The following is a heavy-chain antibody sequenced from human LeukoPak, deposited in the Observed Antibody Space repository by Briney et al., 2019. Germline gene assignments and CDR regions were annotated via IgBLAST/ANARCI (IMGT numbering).Heavy chain of an antibody. Sequence: GGSLRLSCAASGFTFSDHYMDWVRQAPGKGLEWVGRTRNKANSYTTEYAASVKGRFTISRDDSKNSLYLQMNSLKTEDTAVYYCARVFSRFDAFDIWGQGTMVTVSS. V-gene: IGHV3-72*01. CDR1: GFTFSDHY. CDR3: ARVFSRFDAFDI. J-gene: IGHJ3*02. CDR2: TRNKANSYTT. D-gene: IGHD2-2*01.